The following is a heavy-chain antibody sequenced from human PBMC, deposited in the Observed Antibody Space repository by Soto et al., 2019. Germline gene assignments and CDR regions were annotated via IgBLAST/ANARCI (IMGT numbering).Heavy chain of an antibody. CDR2: VNSDGDYT. CDR1: GFTFSNYA. J-gene: IGHJ4*02. Sequence: GGSLRLSCAASGFTFSNYAMSWVRQVPGKGLEWVSGVNSDGDYTNYVDSVKGRFTISRDNSKKTLYRQMNSLRVEDTAVYYCAKGFYNSGSYDYWGQGTLVTVSS. V-gene: IGHV3-23*01. D-gene: IGHD1-26*01. CDR3: AKGFYNSGSYDY.